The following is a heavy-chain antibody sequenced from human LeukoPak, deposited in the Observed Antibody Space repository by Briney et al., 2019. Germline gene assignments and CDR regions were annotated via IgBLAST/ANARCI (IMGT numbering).Heavy chain of an antibody. Sequence: ASETLSLTCTVSGGSIKSSSYYWGWIGQPAGNGLEWIANIYYSGTTYYNPSLKSRVTTSVDTSKNHFSLRLNSVTAADTAVYYCARQGSGWSGAFDFWGQGTLITVSS. D-gene: IGHD6-19*01. CDR2: IYYSGTT. CDR3: ARQGSGWSGAFDF. V-gene: IGHV4-39*01. CDR1: GGSIKSSSYY. J-gene: IGHJ4*02.